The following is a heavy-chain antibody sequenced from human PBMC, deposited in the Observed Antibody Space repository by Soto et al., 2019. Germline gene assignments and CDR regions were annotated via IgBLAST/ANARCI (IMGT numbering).Heavy chain of an antibody. CDR2: IYYSGST. Sequence: SETLSLTCTVSGGSISSYYWSWIRQPPGKGLEWIGYIYYSGSTNYNPSLKSRVTISVDTSKNQFSLKLSSVTAADTAVYYCARGTAYYDILTGYYYGMDVWGQGTTVTVSS. CDR3: ARGTAYYDILTGYYYGMDV. CDR1: GGSISSYY. V-gene: IGHV4-59*01. D-gene: IGHD3-9*01. J-gene: IGHJ6*02.